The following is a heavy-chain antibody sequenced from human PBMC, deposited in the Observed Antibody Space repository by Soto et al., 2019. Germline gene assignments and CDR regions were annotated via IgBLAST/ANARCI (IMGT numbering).Heavy chain of an antibody. J-gene: IGHJ4*02. D-gene: IGHD3-22*01. CDR2: INAGNGHT. V-gene: IGHV1-3*01. Sequence: ASVKVSWKASGYTFTNYAIHWVRQAPGQRLEWMGWINAGNGHTKYSQKFQARVTITRDTSASTAYMELSSLRSEDTAVYYCARGERYYYDSSGYFGFDYWGQGTLVTVSS. CDR1: GYTFTNYA. CDR3: ARGERYYYDSSGYFGFDY.